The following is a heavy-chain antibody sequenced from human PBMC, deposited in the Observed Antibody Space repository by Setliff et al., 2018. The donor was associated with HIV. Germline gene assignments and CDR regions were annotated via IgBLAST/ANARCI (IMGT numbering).Heavy chain of an antibody. CDR3: ARAGVYSYYDFDP. CDR1: GGSISNYYW. V-gene: IGHV4-4*02. CDR2: IYHSGTT. J-gene: IGHJ5*02. D-gene: IGHD4-4*01. Sequence: PSETLSLTCIVSGGSISNYYWWTWVRQPPGKGLEWIGEIYHSGTTDYKPSLKSRVTMSLDQAKKQLSLRLGYVTAADTAVYYCARAGVYSYYDFDPWGQGALVTVSS.